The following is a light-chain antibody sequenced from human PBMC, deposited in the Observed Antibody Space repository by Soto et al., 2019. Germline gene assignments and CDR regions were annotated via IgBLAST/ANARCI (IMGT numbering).Light chain of an antibody. V-gene: IGKV3-15*01. CDR2: DAS. CDR1: QSVTTN. Sequence: EVVMTQPPATLSVSPGERVTFSCRASQSVTTNLAWYQHKPGQSPRLLISDASTGASGIPPRFSGSGSGTEFTLTIDRLQSADFAVYYCQKYDRWPVTFGGGTKVDIK. CDR3: QKYDRWPVT. J-gene: IGKJ4*01.